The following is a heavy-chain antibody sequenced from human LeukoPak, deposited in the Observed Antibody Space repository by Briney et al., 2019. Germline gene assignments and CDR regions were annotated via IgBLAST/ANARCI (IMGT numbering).Heavy chain of an antibody. J-gene: IGHJ3*02. Sequence: PGGSLRLSCAASGFTVSSNYMSWVRQAPGKGLEWVSVIYSGGSTYYADSVKGRFTISRDNSKNTLYLQMNSLRAEDTAVYYCATVEMATIPDAFDIWGQGTMVTVSS. D-gene: IGHD5-24*01. V-gene: IGHV3-66*01. CDR1: GFTVSSNY. CDR2: IYSGGST. CDR3: ATVEMATIPDAFDI.